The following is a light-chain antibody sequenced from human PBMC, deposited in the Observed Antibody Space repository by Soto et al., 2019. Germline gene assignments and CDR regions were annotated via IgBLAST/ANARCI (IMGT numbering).Light chain of an antibody. CDR3: SSYTTSRTLLYV. Sequence: SALTQPASVSGSPGQSITISCTGTSSDVGGYNSVSWYQQHPGKAPKLMIYEVSNRPSGVSNRFSGSKSGNTASLTISGLQAEDEADYYCSSYTTSRTLLYVFGTGTKLTVL. J-gene: IGLJ1*01. CDR2: EVS. CDR1: SSDVGGYNS. V-gene: IGLV2-14*01.